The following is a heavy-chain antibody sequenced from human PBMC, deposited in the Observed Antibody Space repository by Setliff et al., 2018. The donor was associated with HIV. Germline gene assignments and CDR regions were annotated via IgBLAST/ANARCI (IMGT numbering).Heavy chain of an antibody. CDR1: GGSISSSSYY. Sequence: SETLSLTCTVSGGSISSSSYYWGWIRQPPGKGLEWIGSIYYSGSTYYNPSLKSRATISVDTSKNQFSLKLSSVTAADTAVYYCARHKGFGEFYFDYWGQGTLVTVSS. CDR3: ARHKGFGEFYFDY. V-gene: IGHV4-39*01. J-gene: IGHJ4*02. D-gene: IGHD3-10*01. CDR2: IYYSGST.